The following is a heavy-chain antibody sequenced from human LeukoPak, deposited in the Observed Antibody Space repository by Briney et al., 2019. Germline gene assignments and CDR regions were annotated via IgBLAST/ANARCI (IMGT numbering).Heavy chain of an antibody. CDR2: IYYSGST. D-gene: IGHD2-15*01. V-gene: IGHV4-30-4*01. J-gene: IGHJ5*02. CDR3: ARHDHRYCSGGRCYTFDP. Sequence: PSQTLSLTCTVSGGSISSGDYYWSWIRQPPGKGLEWIGYIYYSGSTYYNPSLKSRVTISVDTSKNQFSLKLTSVTAADTAVYYCARHDHRYCSGGRCYTFDPWGQGTLVTVSS. CDR1: GGSISSGDYY.